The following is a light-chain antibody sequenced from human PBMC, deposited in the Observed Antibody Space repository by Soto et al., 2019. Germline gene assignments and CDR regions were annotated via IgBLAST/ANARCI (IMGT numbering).Light chain of an antibody. V-gene: IGLV2-8*01. CDR2: EVV. CDR3: KSYAGSNTYV. J-gene: IGLJ1*01. Sequence: ALTQPPSASGSPGQSVTISCTGTKNDIGVYDFVSWYQHHPGKAPRLIIYEVVQRPSGVPDRFSGSKSGNTASLTASGLQAADEADYFCKSYAGSNTYVFGSGTKVTVL. CDR1: KNDIGVYDF.